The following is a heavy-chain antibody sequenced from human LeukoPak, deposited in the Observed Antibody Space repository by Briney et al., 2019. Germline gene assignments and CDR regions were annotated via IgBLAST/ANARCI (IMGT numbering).Heavy chain of an antibody. J-gene: IGHJ4*02. Sequence: PGGSLRLSCAASGFTFSSYGMHWVRQAPGKGLEWVAVTSYDGSKKFYADSVKGRFTISRDNSRNTLYLQMNSLRAEDTAVYCCAKPYYYGSGTPSYFDYWGQGTLVTVSS. V-gene: IGHV3-30*18. CDR3: AKPYYYGSGTPSYFDY. D-gene: IGHD3-10*01. CDR2: TSYDGSKK. CDR1: GFTFSSYG.